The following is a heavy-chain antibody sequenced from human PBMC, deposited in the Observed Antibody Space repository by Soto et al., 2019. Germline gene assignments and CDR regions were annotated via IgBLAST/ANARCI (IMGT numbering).Heavy chain of an antibody. Sequence: GESLKISCKGSGYSFTSYWISWVRQMPGKGLEWMGKIDPSDSYTNYSPSFQGHVTFSADKSISTAYLQWSSLKASDTAMYYCARHGIVAGYYYYGLDVWGQGSTVTVSS. D-gene: IGHD6-13*01. CDR2: IDPSDSYT. V-gene: IGHV5-10-1*01. CDR3: ARHGIVAGYYYYGLDV. CDR1: GYSFTSYW. J-gene: IGHJ6*02.